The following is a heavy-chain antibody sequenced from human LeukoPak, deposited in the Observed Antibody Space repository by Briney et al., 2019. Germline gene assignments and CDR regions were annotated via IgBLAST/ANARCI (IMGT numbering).Heavy chain of an antibody. CDR3: ARDRGYCDSESCYRFFDS. CDR1: EFIFSSHS. J-gene: IGHJ4*02. D-gene: IGHD3-16*01. Sequence: GGSLRLSCAASEFIFSSHSMNWVRQAPGKGLEWVAYISHTGSPTNYADSVKGRFTISGDNAKNSVYLQMNSLRDEDTAVYYCARDRGYCDSESCYRFFDSWGQGTLVTVSS. V-gene: IGHV3-48*02. CDR2: ISHTGSPT.